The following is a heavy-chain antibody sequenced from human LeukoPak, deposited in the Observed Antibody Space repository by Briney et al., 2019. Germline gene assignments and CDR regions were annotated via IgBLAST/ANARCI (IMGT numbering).Heavy chain of an antibody. J-gene: IGHJ4*02. CDR1: GFTFSSYG. Sequence: PGGSLRLSCAASGFTFSSYGMSWVRQAPGKGLEWVSAISGSGGSTYYADSVKGRFTISRDNSKNTLYLQMNSLRAEDTAVYYCARDYKVITGTTFDYWGQGTLVTVSS. V-gene: IGHV3-23*01. CDR2: ISGSGGST. CDR3: ARDYKVITGTTFDY. D-gene: IGHD1-20*01.